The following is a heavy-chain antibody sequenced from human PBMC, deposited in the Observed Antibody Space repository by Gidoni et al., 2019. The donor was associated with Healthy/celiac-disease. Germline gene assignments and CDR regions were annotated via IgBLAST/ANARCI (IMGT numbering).Heavy chain of an antibody. D-gene: IGHD3-3*01. J-gene: IGHJ5*02. V-gene: IGHV4-38-2*02. Sequence: QVPRQESVPVLVKPLVTRSRTCAVSGYSISSGYYWGWIRQPPGKGLEWIGSIYHSGSTYYNPSLKSRVTISVDTSKNQFSLKLSYVTAADAAVYYCARDSYDFWSGPHLRWFDPWGQGTLVTVSS. CDR3: ARDSYDFWSGPHLRWFDP. CDR2: IYHSGST. CDR1: GYSISSGYY.